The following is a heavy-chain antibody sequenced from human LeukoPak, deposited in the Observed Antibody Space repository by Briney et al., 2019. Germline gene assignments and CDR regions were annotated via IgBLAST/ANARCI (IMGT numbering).Heavy chain of an antibody. J-gene: IGHJ6*02. D-gene: IGHD4-11*01. V-gene: IGHV4-59*01. CDR3: AREASNYYYYGMDV. CDR2: IYYSGST. Sequence: SETLSLTCTVSGGSISSYCWSWIRQPPGEGLEWIGYIYYSGSTNYNPSLKSRVTISVDTSKNQFSLKLSSVTAADTAVYYCAREASNYYYYGMDVWGQGTTVTVSS. CDR1: GGSISSYC.